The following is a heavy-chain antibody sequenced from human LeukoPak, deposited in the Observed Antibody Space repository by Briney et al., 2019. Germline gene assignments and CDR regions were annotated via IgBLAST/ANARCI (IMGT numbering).Heavy chain of an antibody. J-gene: IGHJ3*02. CDR2: IYYSGST. V-gene: IGHV4-39*01. D-gene: IGHD6-19*01. CDR1: GGSISSSSYY. CDR3: ARSSGWSLNDAFDI. Sequence: SETLSLTCTVSGGSISSSSYYWGWIRRPPGKGLEWIGSIYYSGSTYDNPSLKSRVTISVDTSNNQFSLKLSSVTATDTAVHFCARSSGWSLNDAFDIWGQGTMVTVS.